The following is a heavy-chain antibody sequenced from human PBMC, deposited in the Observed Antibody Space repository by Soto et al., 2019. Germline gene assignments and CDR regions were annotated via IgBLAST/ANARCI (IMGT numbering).Heavy chain of an antibody. J-gene: IGHJ6*02. V-gene: IGHV3-11*01. CDR2: ISSGGSST. Sequence: QVHLVESGGGLVKPGGSLTLSCEASGFTFRDYYMSWIRQAPGKGLEWVSYISSGGSSTFYTAPVKGRFTISWDIAKNSLYLQMDYLKVEDTCVYFCARRVPLDNMLAVPDYFALDVWGQGTTVTVSS. CDR3: ARRVPLDNMLAVPDYFALDV. CDR1: GFTFRDYY. D-gene: IGHD4-17*01.